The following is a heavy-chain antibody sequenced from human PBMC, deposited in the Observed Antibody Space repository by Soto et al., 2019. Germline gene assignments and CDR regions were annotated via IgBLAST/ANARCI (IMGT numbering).Heavy chain of an antibody. J-gene: IGHJ4*02. CDR1: GFTVSSNY. D-gene: IGHD1-7*01. CDR2: IYSGGST. CDR3: ARDLETGTTPY. Sequence: EVQLVETGGGLIKPGGSLRLSCAASGFTVSSNYMSWVRQAPGKGLEWVSVIYSGGSTYYADSVKGRFTISRDNSKNTLYLQMNSLRAEDTAVYYCARDLETGTTPYWGQGTLVTVSS. V-gene: IGHV3-53*02.